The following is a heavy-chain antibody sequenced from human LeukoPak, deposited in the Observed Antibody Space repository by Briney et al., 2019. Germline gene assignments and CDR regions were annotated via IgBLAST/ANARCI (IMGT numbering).Heavy chain of an antibody. CDR2: ISGSGDSR. CDR3: AKGVTTVRIYYHGMDV. J-gene: IGHJ6*02. Sequence: GGSLRLSCAASGFTFSSCAMSWVRQAPGEGLEWVSLISGSGDSRYYADSVKGRFTISRDNAKNTLWLKINSLRAEDTAVYYCAKGVTTVRIYYHGMDVWGQGTTVTVSS. D-gene: IGHD4-17*01. CDR1: GFTFSSCA. V-gene: IGHV3-23*01.